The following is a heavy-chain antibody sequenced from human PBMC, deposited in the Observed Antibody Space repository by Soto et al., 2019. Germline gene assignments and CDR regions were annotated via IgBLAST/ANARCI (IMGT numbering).Heavy chain of an antibody. D-gene: IGHD5-12*01. J-gene: IGHJ6*04. V-gene: IGHV3-7*02. CDR2: IKQDGSEK. CDR1: GFTFSNHW. CDR3: ASGTYSVD. Sequence: GGSLRLSCAASGFTFSNHWMTWVRQAPGKGLEWVASIKQDGSEKYYVDSAKGRFTISRDNAKNSLYLQMNSLRAEDTAVYYCASGTYSVDWGKGTTVTVSS.